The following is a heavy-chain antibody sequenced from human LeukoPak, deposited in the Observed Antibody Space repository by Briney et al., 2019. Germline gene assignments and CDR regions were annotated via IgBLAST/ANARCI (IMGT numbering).Heavy chain of an antibody. CDR3: ARDYRYSYGVDV. D-gene: IGHD5-18*01. CDR1: GFTFSSYT. CDR2: IKQDGSEK. J-gene: IGHJ6*04. V-gene: IGHV3-7*01. Sequence: PGGSLRLSCAASGFTFSSYTMNWVRQAPGKGLEWVANIKQDGSEKYYVDSVKGRFTISRDNAKNSLYLQMNSLRAEDTAVYYCARDYRYSYGVDVWGKGTTVTVSS.